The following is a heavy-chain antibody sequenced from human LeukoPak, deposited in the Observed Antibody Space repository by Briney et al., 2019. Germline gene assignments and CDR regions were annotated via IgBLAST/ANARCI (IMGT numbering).Heavy chain of an antibody. V-gene: IGHV1-8*01. D-gene: IGHD2-2*01. CDR3: ARGRGFCSSTSCYNWFDP. J-gene: IGHJ5*02. Sequence: ASVKVSCKASGYTFTSYDINWVRQATGQGLEWMGWMNPNSGNTGYAQKFQGRVTITRNTSISTAHMELSSLRSEDTAVYYCARGRGFCSSTSCYNWFDPWGQGTLVTVSS. CDR1: GYTFTSYD. CDR2: MNPNSGNT.